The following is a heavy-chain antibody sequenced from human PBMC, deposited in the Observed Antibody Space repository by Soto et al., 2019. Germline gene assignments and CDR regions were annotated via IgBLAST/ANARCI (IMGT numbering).Heavy chain of an antibody. CDR1: GDTFSSFA. D-gene: IGHD2-8*02. J-gene: IGHJ6*02. CDR3: ARDRVLRGNAYYYGMDV. CDR2: IIPMFSAP. Sequence: QVLLVQSGAEVKKPGSSVKVSCKTSGDTFSSFAISWARLVPGQGLEWMGVIIPMFSAPTYAQNFQGRVSITADESTRTAYMELSSLRSEDTAIYYCARDRVLRGNAYYYGMDVWGQGTTVTVSS. V-gene: IGHV1-69*12.